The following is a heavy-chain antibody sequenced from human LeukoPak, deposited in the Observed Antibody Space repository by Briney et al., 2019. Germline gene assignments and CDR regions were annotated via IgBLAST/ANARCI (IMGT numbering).Heavy chain of an antibody. V-gene: IGHV3-23*01. CDR3: AKDKDAPLVTSHYFDY. Sequence: GGSLRLSCAVSGFTFSSYAMNWVRHAPGKGLEWVSAINHSGGSIYYADSVKGRFTISRDNSKSTLYLQMNSLRAEDTAIYYCAKDKDAPLVTSHYFDYWGQGTLVTVSS. D-gene: IGHD5-18*01. J-gene: IGHJ4*02. CDR1: GFTFSSYA. CDR2: INHSGGSI.